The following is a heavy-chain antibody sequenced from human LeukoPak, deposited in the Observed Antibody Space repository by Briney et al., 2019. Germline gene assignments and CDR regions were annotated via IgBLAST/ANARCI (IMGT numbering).Heavy chain of an antibody. CDR3: AKYRLGTRSPFDF. CDR2: ISSSSSTI. J-gene: IGHJ4*02. Sequence: GGSLRLSCAASGFTFSSYSMNWVRQAPGKGLEWVSYISSSSSTIYYADSVKGRFTISRDNAKNSLYLQMNSLRAEDTAVYYCAKYRLGTRSPFDFWGQGTLVTVSS. CDR1: GFTFSSYS. D-gene: IGHD3-16*01. V-gene: IGHV3-48*01.